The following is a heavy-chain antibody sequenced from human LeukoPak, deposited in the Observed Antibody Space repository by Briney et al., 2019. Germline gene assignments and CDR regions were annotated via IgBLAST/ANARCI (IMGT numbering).Heavy chain of an antibody. J-gene: IGHJ4*02. CDR1: GFTFSSYA. V-gene: IGHV3-23*01. CDR3: ATESLGYRAFFDY. D-gene: IGHD6-25*01. CDR2: ISGSGGGT. Sequence: GGSLRLSCAASGFTFSSYAMSWVRQAPGKGLEWVPAISGSGGGTYYADSVKGRFTISRDNSKNTLYLQMNSLRAEDTAVYYCATESLGYRAFFDYWGQGTLVTVSS.